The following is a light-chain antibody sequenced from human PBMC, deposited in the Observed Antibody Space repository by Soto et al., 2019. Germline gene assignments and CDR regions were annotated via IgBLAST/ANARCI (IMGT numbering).Light chain of an antibody. CDR1: QSVSSSY. CDR2: GAS. Sequence: EIVLTQPPGTLSLSPGERATLSCRASQSVSSSYLTWYQQKPGQAPRILIYGASSRATGIPDRFSGSRSGTDFTLTISRLEPEDFAVYYCQQYGSSPPITFGQGTRLEIK. V-gene: IGKV3-20*01. J-gene: IGKJ5*01. CDR3: QQYGSSPPIT.